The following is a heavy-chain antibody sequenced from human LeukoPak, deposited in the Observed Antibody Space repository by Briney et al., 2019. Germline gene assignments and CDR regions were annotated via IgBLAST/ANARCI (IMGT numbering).Heavy chain of an antibody. CDR2: INTNTGNP. V-gene: IGHV7-4-1*02. D-gene: IGHD3-10*01. CDR3: ARDMVRGRVDY. CDR1: GYTFTSYA. Sequence: ASVKVSCKTSGYTFTSYAMNWVRQAPGQGREWMGWINTNTGNPTYAQGFTGRFVFSLDTSVSTAYLQISSLKAEDTAVYYCARDMVRGRVDYWGQGTLVTVSS. J-gene: IGHJ4*02.